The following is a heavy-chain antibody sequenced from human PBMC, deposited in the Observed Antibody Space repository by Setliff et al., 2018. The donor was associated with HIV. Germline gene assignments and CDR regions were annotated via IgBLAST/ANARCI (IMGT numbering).Heavy chain of an antibody. D-gene: IGHD3-10*01. CDR3: ATLKTVGSIIFATTGMDV. Sequence: HPGGSLRLSCAASGFTFRSYGMHWVRQAPGKGLEWVAFIWYDGSNKYYADPVKGRFTISRDNPKNTLYLQMNSLRAEDTALYYCATLKTVGSIIFATTGMDVWGQGTTVTVSS. V-gene: IGHV3-30*02. CDR2: IWYDGSNK. J-gene: IGHJ6*02. CDR1: GFTFRSYG.